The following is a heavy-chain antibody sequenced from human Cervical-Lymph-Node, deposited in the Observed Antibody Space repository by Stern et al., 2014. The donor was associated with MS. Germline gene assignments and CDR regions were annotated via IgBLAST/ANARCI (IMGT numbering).Heavy chain of an antibody. CDR3: ARRGIGYALDV. CDR2: MNPKSEKP. J-gene: IGHJ6*02. CDR1: GFTFTSYD. D-gene: IGHD3-16*01. V-gene: IGHV1-8*01. Sequence: VHLVESGAEVKKPGASVKVSCKASGFTFTSYDFHWVRQATGQGLEWMGWMNPKSEKPVYTQKFQGRVSMTRNTSMNTAYMELSSLRSEDTAVYYCARRGIGYALDVWGQGTTVTVSS.